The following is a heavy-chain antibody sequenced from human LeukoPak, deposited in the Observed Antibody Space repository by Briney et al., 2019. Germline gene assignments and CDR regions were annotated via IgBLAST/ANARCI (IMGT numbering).Heavy chain of an antibody. D-gene: IGHD3-10*01. CDR2: FYYNGNT. CDR3: AGWRDGSGSYYVSYFDY. Sequence: SETLSLTCTVSGVSVSSDIYYWTWIRQPPGKGLEWIGYFYYNGNTNYNPSLKSRVTISVDTSKNQFSLKLSSVTAADTAVYYCAGWRDGSGSYYVSYFDYWGQGTLVTVSS. CDR1: GVSVSSDIYY. V-gene: IGHV4-61*01. J-gene: IGHJ4*02.